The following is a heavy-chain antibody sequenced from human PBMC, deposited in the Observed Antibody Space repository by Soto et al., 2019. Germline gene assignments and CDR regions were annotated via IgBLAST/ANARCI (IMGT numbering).Heavy chain of an antibody. CDR3: AREWGLLPYYVMNV. V-gene: IGHV4-61*03. J-gene: IGHJ6*02. D-gene: IGHD7-27*01. CDR1: GDSVTSGSYY. Sequence: SETLSLTCIVSGDSVTSGSYYWTWLRQPPGKGLEWIGYTSYTGRTKYNPSLQSRVTISVDTSKNDFSLNLSSVTAADTAVYFCAREWGLLPYYVMNVWGHGTAVTVSS. CDR2: TSYTGRT.